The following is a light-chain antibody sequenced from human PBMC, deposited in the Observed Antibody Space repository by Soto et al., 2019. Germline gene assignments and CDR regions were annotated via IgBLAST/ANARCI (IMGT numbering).Light chain of an antibody. CDR3: NSLRVIHLYV. CDR1: SSDVGRYNT. V-gene: IGLV2-14*01. J-gene: IGLJ1*01. CDR2: EVT. Sequence: QSVLTPPASVSGSPGQTLTISCTGTSSDVGRYNTVSWYQHHPGKAPKLIIYEVTHRPAGISDRFSASKSGNTASLTISGLHAEEEADYYCNSLRVIHLYVFVSGTKVTVL.